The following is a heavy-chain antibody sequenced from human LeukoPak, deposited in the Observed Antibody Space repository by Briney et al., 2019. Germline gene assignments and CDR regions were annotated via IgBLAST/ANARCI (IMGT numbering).Heavy chain of an antibody. Sequence: LSLTCAVYGGSFSGYYWSWIRQPPGKGLEWVSAISGSGGSTYYADSVKGRFTISRDNAKNSLYLQMNSLRAEDTAVYYCARKNGLDYWGQGTLVTVSS. J-gene: IGHJ4*02. CDR2: ISGSGGST. V-gene: IGHV3-11*04. CDR1: GGSFSGYY. CDR3: ARKNGLDY.